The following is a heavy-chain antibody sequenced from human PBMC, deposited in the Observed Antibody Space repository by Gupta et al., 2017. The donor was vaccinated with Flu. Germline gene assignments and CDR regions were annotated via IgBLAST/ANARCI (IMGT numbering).Heavy chain of an antibody. CDR1: GFTFNRHD. CDR2: ISTNGLTA. Sequence: DVELLESGGGLVQPGGSLRLSCVASGFTFNRHDMTWLRQTPGRGLQWLAGISTNGLTADYADSVVEGRFTISRDNSKNTVYFHMTGLRAEDTAVYYCAKSKYTSGWYDFWGRGTLVTVSS. J-gene: IGHJ5*01. D-gene: IGHD6-19*01. V-gene: IGHV3-23*01. CDR3: AKSKYTSGWYDF.